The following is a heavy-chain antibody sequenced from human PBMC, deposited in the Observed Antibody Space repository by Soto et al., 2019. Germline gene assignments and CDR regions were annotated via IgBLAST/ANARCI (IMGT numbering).Heavy chain of an antibody. J-gene: IGHJ6*02. CDR1: EFTVSSNY. CDR3: ARGSPNYGDYFYGLDV. CDR2: IYSGGST. V-gene: IGHV3-53*01. D-gene: IGHD4-17*01. Sequence: XGSLRLSCAASEFTVSSNYMSWVRQAPGKGLEWVSVIYSGGSTYYADSVKGRFTISRDNSKNTLYLQMKGLRAEDTAVYYCARGSPNYGDYFYGLDVWGQGTTVTVSS.